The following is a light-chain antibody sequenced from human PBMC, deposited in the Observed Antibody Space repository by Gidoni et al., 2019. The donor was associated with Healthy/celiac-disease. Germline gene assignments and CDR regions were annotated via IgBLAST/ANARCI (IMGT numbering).Light chain of an antibody. CDR2: SAS. J-gene: IGKJ5*01. CDR3: QHSYCTPPD. Sequence: DIQMTQSPSSLSASVGDRVTSTCRASKSSSSYLNWYQQKPGKAPKLLIYSASSLQSGVPSRFIASGSSTDFTLTISSLQPEDFASYYCQHSYCTPPDFGQGTRLEIK. CDR1: KSSSSY. V-gene: IGKV1-39*01.